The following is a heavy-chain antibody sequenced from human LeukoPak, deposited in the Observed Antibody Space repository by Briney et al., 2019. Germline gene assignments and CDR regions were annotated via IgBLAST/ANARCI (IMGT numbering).Heavy chain of an antibody. Sequence: PGRSLRLSCAASGFTFSSYGMHWARQAPGKGLEWVAVIWYDGSNKYYADSVKGRFTISRDNSKSTLYLQMNSLRAEDTAVYYCARDYGDYASHFDYWGQGTLVTVSS. CDR2: IWYDGSNK. V-gene: IGHV3-33*01. CDR3: ARDYGDYASHFDY. J-gene: IGHJ4*02. CDR1: GFTFSSYG. D-gene: IGHD4-17*01.